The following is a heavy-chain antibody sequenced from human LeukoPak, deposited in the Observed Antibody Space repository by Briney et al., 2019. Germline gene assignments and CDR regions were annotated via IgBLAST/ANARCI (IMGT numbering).Heavy chain of an antibody. CDR1: GFTFSRHG. J-gene: IGHJ4*02. V-gene: IGHV3-30*02. Sequence: GGSLRLSCAASGFTFSRHGMHWVRQAPGKGLEWVAFIRYDGSDKYYADSVRGRFTISRDSAKNTLYLQMNSLRAEDMAVYYCARGYSSAYRVDYWGQGTLVTVSS. CDR3: ARGYSSAYRVDY. CDR2: IRYDGSDK. D-gene: IGHD3-22*01.